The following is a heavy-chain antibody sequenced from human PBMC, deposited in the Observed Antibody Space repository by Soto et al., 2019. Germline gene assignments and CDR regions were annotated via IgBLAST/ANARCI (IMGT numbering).Heavy chain of an antibody. CDR3: ASFVVVPAASWFDP. D-gene: IGHD2-2*01. V-gene: IGHV3-30-3*01. CDR1: GFTFSSYA. CDR2: ISYDGSNK. J-gene: IGHJ5*02. Sequence: GGSLRLSCAASGFTFSSYAMHWVRQAPGKGLEWVAVISYDGSNKYYADSVKGRFTISRDNPKNTLYLQMNSLRAEDTAVYYCASFVVVPAASWFDPWGQGTLVTVSS.